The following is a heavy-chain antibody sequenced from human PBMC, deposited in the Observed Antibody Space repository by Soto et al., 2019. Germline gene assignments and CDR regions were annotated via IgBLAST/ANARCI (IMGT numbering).Heavy chain of an antibody. D-gene: IGHD3-10*01. J-gene: IGHJ6*02. CDR1: GGSVSSGSYY. CDR3: ARGQEGIDV. Sequence: QVQLQESGPGLVKPSETLSLTCTVSGGSVSSGSYYWSWIRQPPGKGLEWIGYIYYSGSTNYNPSLKSRVTISVDTSKNQFSLKRSSVTAADTAVYYCARGQEGIDVWGQGTTVTVSS. V-gene: IGHV4-61*01. CDR2: IYYSGST.